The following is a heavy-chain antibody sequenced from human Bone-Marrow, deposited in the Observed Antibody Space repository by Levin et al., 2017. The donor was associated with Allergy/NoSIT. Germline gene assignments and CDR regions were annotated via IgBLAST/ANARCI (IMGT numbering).Heavy chain of an antibody. CDR1: GLTFSNYG. Sequence: LAGGSLRLSCAASGLTFSNYGMHWVRQAPGKGLEWVAVIWSDGSNNYYIDSVKGRFTISRDNSKQTLYLQMSSLRAEDTAVYYCATSNRNNGWFAFDIWGQGTMVTVSS. CDR2: IWSDGSNN. D-gene: IGHD1-14*01. CDR3: ATSNRNNGWFAFDI. V-gene: IGHV3-33*03. J-gene: IGHJ3*02.